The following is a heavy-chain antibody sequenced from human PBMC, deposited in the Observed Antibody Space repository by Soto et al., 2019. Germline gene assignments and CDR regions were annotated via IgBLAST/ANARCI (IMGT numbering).Heavy chain of an antibody. D-gene: IGHD1-26*01. Sequence: PSETMSLTCTVSVDTVNNGDYFWSWIRQSPGKGPEWLGYIYFTGSTYYSPSLKSRLHISMDESKNHFSLEMTSVTVADGAVYYWATGSRDQSGSYYVYFDYGMDVWGQGTT. CDR2: IYFTGST. CDR3: ATGSRDQSGSYYVYFDYGMDV. V-gene: IGHV4-30-4*01. J-gene: IGHJ6*02. CDR1: VDTVNNGDYF.